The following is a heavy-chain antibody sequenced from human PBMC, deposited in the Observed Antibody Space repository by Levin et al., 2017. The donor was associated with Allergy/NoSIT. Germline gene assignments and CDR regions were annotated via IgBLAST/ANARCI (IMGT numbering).Heavy chain of an antibody. D-gene: IGHD6-19*01. J-gene: IGHJ4*02. Sequence: PGGSLRLSCAASGFTFSNYWMHWVRQAPGKGLVWVSHITSDGGSTSYADSVKGRFTVSRDNAENTLYLQMDSLRAEDTAIYYCARDGGWYFDYWGQGTLATVSS. V-gene: IGHV3-74*01. CDR1: GFTFSNYW. CDR2: ITSDGGST. CDR3: ARDGGWYFDY.